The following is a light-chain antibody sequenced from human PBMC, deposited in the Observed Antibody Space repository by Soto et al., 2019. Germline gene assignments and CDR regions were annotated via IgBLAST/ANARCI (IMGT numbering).Light chain of an antibody. CDR1: QSVSSSY. CDR2: GAT. V-gene: IGKV3-20*01. CDR3: QHYVTSLRT. J-gene: IGKJ1*01. Sequence: EIVLTQSPGTLSLSPGERATLSCRADQSVSSSYLAWYQQKPGQAPRLLIYGATSRATGIPDRFSGSGSGTDFTLTISRLEPEDFAVYYCQHYVTSLRTFGQGTKVDI.